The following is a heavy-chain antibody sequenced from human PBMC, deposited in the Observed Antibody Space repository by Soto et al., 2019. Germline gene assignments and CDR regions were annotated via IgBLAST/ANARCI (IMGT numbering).Heavy chain of an antibody. CDR2: ISNDGSNK. CDR1: GLTFNTYA. D-gene: IGHD2-2*01. V-gene: IGHV3-30*03. CDR3: ASGRGYCSESSCSYFDYFQH. Sequence: QVQLVESGGGVGQPGTSLRLSCAASGLTFNTYAMNWIRLAPGKGLEWVAVISNDGSNKYYADSVKGRFTISRDNSKNTVYVQMNSLRGQDTGVYYCASGRGYCSESSCSYFDYFQHWGQGALVIVSS. J-gene: IGHJ1*01.